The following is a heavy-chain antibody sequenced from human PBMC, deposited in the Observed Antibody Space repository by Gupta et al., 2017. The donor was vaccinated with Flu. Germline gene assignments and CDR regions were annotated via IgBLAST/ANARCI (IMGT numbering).Heavy chain of an antibody. CDR2: INHSGST. J-gene: IGHJ6*02. CDR3: ARQSRGTLYGPYYYYYYGMDV. V-gene: IGHV4-34*01. Sequence: QVQLQQWGAGLLKPSETLSLTCAVYGGSFSGYYWSWIRQPPGKGLEWIGEINHSGSTNYNPSLKSRVTISVDTSKNQFSLKLSSVTAADTAVYYCARQSRGTLYGPYYYYYYGMDVWGQGTTVTVSS. CDR1: GGSFSGYY. D-gene: IGHD4-17*01.